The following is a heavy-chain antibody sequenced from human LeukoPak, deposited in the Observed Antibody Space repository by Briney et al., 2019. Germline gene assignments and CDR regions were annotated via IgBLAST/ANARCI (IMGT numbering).Heavy chain of an antibody. D-gene: IGHD7-27*01. CDR2: ISGSSIGT. Sequence: PGGSLRLSCAASGFTFSYYAMNWVRQAPGKGLEWVSAISGSSIGTYYADSVKGRFTISRDNAKNSLYLQMNSLRDEDTAVYYCARGLANWGSYYFDYWGQGTLVTVSS. CDR3: ARGLANWGSYYFDY. V-gene: IGHV3-48*02. CDR1: GFTFSYYA. J-gene: IGHJ4*02.